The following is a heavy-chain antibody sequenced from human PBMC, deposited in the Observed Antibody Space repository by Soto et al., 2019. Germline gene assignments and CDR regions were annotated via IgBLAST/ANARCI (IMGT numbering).Heavy chain of an antibody. D-gene: IGHD2-15*01. CDR3: ARRGSR. Sequence: EVQLVESGGGLVQPGGSLRLSCAASGFTFSSSEMYWVRQAPGKGLEWISYIHPGGKTILYAESVKGRVTISRDNAKHSVYLQMNSLRAEDTAVYYCARRGSRWGRGTKVTVSS. CDR2: IHPGGKTI. J-gene: IGHJ3*01. CDR1: GFTFSSSE. V-gene: IGHV3-48*03.